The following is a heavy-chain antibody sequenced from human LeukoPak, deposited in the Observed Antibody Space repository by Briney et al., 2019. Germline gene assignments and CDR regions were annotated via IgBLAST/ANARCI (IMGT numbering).Heavy chain of an antibody. J-gene: IGHJ4*02. D-gene: IGHD3-22*01. CDR3: ATTLTYYDSSGYSGFDY. Sequence: ASVKVSCKVSGYTLTELSMHWVRQAPGKGLEWMGSFDPEDGETIYAQKFQGRVTTTEDTSTDTAYMELSSLRSEDTAVYYCATTLTYYDSSGYSGFDYWGQGTLVTVSS. CDR1: GYTLTELS. V-gene: IGHV1-24*01. CDR2: FDPEDGET.